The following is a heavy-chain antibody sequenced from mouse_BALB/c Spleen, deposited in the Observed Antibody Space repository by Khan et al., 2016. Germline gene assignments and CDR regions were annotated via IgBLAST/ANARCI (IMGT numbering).Heavy chain of an antibody. CDR3: TRSHGYYAMDY. J-gene: IGHJ4*01. CDR1: GYSITSGYS. Sequence: EVQLQESGPDLVKPSQSLSLTCTVTGYSITSGYSWHWIRQFPGNKLEWMGYIHYSGGTQYIPSLKSRISITRDTSKNQFFLQLNSVTPEDTATYYCTRSHGYYAMDYWGQGTSVTVSS. CDR2: IHYSGGT. V-gene: IGHV3-1*02.